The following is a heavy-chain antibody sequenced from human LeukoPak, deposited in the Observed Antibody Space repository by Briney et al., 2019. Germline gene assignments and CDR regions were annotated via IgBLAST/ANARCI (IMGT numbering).Heavy chain of an antibody. CDR1: GFTFSSYS. CDR3: ARAGGDYDFWSGYYYYYYVDV. CDR2: ISSSSSYI. Sequence: GGSLRLSCAASGFTFSSYSMNWVRQAPGKGLEWVSSISSSSSYIYYADSVKGRFTISRDNAKNSLYLQMNSLRAEDTAVYYCARAGGDYDFWSGYYYYYYVDVWGKGTTVTVSS. V-gene: IGHV3-21*01. D-gene: IGHD3-3*01. J-gene: IGHJ6*03.